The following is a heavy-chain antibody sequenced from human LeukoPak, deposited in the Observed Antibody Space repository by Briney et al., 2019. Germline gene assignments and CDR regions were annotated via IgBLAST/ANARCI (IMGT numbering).Heavy chain of an antibody. CDR3: AGYSYGPNVIDY. CDR1: GGSFSGYY. V-gene: IGHV4-34*01. D-gene: IGHD5-18*01. J-gene: IGHJ4*02. CDR2: INHSGST. Sequence: SETLSLTCAVYGGSFSGYYWSWIRQPPGKGLEWIGEINHSGSTNYNPSLKSRVTISVDTSKNQFSLKLSSVTAADTAVYYCAGYSYGPNVIDYWGQGTLVTVSS.